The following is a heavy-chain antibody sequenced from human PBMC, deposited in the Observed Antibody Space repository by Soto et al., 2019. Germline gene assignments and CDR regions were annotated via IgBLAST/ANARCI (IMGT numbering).Heavy chain of an antibody. D-gene: IGHD7-27*01. Sequence: QVQLVESGGGVVQPGRSLRLSCAASGFTFSSYAMHWVRQAPGKGLEWVAVILYDGSNKYYADSVKGRFTISRDNSKNTLYLQMNSLRAEDTAVYYCARDPNYYFDYWGQGTLVTVSS. CDR2: ILYDGSNK. CDR3: ARDPNYYFDY. J-gene: IGHJ4*02. V-gene: IGHV3-30-3*01. CDR1: GFTFSSYA.